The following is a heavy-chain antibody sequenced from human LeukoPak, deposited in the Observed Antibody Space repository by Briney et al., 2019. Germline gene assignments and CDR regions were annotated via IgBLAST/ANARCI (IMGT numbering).Heavy chain of an antibody. V-gene: IGHV3-53*01. CDR2: IYSGGST. Sequence: GGSLRLSCAASGFTVSRNYMSWVRHTPGKGLEWASAIYSGGSTYYPDSAKGRLTISRANSKNTPYLQMNSLRAEDTGLYYCATYNFVGGDYFDTSGHGAPVTVSS. J-gene: IGHJ4*01. CDR1: GFTVSRNY. D-gene: IGHD1-1*01. CDR3: ATYNFVGGDYFDT.